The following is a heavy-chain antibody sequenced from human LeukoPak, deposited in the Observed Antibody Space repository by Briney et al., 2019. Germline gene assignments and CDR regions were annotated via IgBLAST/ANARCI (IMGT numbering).Heavy chain of an antibody. CDR3: AKMDRQQQLVLGY. V-gene: IGHV3-48*01. Sequence: RGSLRLSCAASGFTFSSYSMNWVRQAPGKGLEWVSYISSSSSTIYYADSVKGRFTISRDNSKNTLYLQMNSLRAEDTAVYYCAKMDRQQQLVLGYWGQGTLVTVSS. CDR2: ISSSSSTI. D-gene: IGHD6-13*01. J-gene: IGHJ4*02. CDR1: GFTFSSYS.